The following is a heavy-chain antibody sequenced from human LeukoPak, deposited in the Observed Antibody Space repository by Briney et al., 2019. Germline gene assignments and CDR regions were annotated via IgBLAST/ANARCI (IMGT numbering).Heavy chain of an antibody. J-gene: IGHJ4*02. CDR2: IYYSGST. CDR3: ARHRVDIVVVPAAIETYYFDY. V-gene: IGHV4-39*01. Sequence: SETLSLTCSVSGGSITYSHYYWGWVRQPPGKGLEWIGGIYYSGSTYYNPSLKSRVTISVDTSKNQFSLKLSSVTAADTAVYYCARHRVDIVVVPAAIETYYFDYWGQGTLVTVSS. D-gene: IGHD2-2*03. CDR1: GGSITYSHYY.